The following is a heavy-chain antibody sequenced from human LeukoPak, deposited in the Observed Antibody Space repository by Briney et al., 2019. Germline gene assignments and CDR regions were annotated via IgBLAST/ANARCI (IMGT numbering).Heavy chain of an antibody. V-gene: IGHV1-18*01. Sequence: ASVKVSCKASGYTFTSYGISWVRQAPGQGLEWMGWISAYNGNTNYAQKLQGRVTMTTDTSTSTAYMELRSLRSDDTAVYYCARDTHIVVAPAAQEDAFDIWGQGTMVTVSS. CDR1: GYTFTSYG. J-gene: IGHJ3*02. CDR2: ISAYNGNT. CDR3: ARDTHIVVAPAAQEDAFDI. D-gene: IGHD2-2*01.